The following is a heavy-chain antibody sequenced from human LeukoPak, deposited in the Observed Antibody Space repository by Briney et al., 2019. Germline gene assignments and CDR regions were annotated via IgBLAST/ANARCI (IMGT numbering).Heavy chain of an antibody. CDR1: GFTLSNAW. CDR2: IKTKGDGGTT. V-gene: IGHV3-15*01. J-gene: IGHJ4*02. Sequence: PGGSLRLSCTVSGFTLSNAWMTWVRQAPGKGLEWIGRIKTKGDGGTTDYAAPVKGRFTISRDDSKNTLYLQMNSLKTEDTAVYYCTTGKGEVAFDYWGQGTLVTVSS. CDR3: TTGKGEVAFDY. D-gene: IGHD5-24*01.